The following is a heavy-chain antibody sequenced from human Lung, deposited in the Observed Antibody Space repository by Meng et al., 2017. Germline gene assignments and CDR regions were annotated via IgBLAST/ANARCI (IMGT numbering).Heavy chain of an antibody. D-gene: IGHD2-21*02. V-gene: IGHV1-69*10. Sequence: QVQLVQAGAEVKKPGAAVKVACKDAGGTFSSYAISGVRQAPGQGLEWMGGIIPILGIANYAQKFQGRVTITADKSTSTAYTELSSLRSEDTAVYYCARGSYCGGDCYFLFDYWGQGTLVTVSS. CDR3: ARGSYCGGDCYFLFDY. CDR2: IIPILGIA. CDR1: GGTFSSYA. J-gene: IGHJ4*02.